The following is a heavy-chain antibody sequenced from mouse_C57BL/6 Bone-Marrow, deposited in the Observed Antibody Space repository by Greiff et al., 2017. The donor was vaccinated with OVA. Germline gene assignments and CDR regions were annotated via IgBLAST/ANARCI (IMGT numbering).Heavy chain of an antibody. V-gene: IGHV1-81*01. J-gene: IGHJ2*01. CDR3: ARGIITTVVATRFDY. CDR2: IYPRSGNT. Sequence: QVQLQQSGAELARPGASVKLSCKASGYTFTSYGISWVKQRTGQGLEWIGEIYPRSGNTYYNEKFKGKATLTADKSSSTAYMELRSLTSEDSAVYFGARGIITTVVATRFDYWGQGTTLTVSS. D-gene: IGHD1-1*01. CDR1: GYTFTSYG.